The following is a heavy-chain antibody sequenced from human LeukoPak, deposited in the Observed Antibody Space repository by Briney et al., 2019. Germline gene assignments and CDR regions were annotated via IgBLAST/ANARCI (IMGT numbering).Heavy chain of an antibody. J-gene: IGHJ6*04. CDR3: ASYDFSVLRFLSV. CDR1: GGSISLSNYY. D-gene: IGHD3-3*01. Sequence: SETLSLTCTVYGGSISLSNYYWGWIRQPPGKGLEWIASIYYSGSTHYNPSLKSRVTISVDTSKNQFSLKLSSVTAADTAVYYCASYDFSVLRFLSVWGKGTTVTVSS. CDR2: IYYSGST. V-gene: IGHV4-39*01.